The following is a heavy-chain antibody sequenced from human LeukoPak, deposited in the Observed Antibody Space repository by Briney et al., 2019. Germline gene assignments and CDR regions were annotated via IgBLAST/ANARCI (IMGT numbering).Heavy chain of an antibody. Sequence: PSETLSLTCAVYGGSFSGYYWSWIRQPPGKGLEWIGEINHSGSTNYNPSLKSRVTISVDTSKNQFSLKLSSVTAADTAVYYCAIRGGYSYGYGPWGQGTLVTVSS. V-gene: IGHV4-34*01. D-gene: IGHD5-18*01. CDR3: AIRGGYSYGYGP. J-gene: IGHJ4*02. CDR2: INHSGST. CDR1: GGSFSGYY.